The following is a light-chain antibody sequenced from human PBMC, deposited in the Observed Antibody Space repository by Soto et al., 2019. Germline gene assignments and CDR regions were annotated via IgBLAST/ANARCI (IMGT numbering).Light chain of an antibody. CDR1: SSDVGAYKF. CDR2: DVS. J-gene: IGLJ1*01. V-gene: IGLV2-11*01. Sequence: QSALTQPRSVSGSPGQSVTISCTGTSSDVGAYKFVSWYQQHPGKAPKFMIYDVSKRPSGVPDRFSGSKSGNTASLTISGLQAEDEADYYCCSYAGRYTYVFGSGTKLTV. CDR3: CSYAGRYTYV.